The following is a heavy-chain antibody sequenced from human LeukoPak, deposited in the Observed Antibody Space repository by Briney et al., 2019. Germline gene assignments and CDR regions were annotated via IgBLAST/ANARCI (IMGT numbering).Heavy chain of an antibody. D-gene: IGHD4-17*01. CDR2: ISSSSSYI. CDR3: ARGTTVTTCWLDP. Sequence: GGSLRLSCAASGFTFSSYSMNWVRQAPGKGLEWVSSISSSSSYIYYADSVKRRFTISRDNAKNSLYLQMNSLRAEDTAVYYCARGTTVTTCWLDPWGQGTLVTVSS. CDR1: GFTFSSYS. J-gene: IGHJ5*02. V-gene: IGHV3-21*01.